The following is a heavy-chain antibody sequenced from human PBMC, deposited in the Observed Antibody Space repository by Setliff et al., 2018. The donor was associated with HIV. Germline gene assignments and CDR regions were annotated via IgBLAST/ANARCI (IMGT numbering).Heavy chain of an antibody. D-gene: IGHD5-18*01. V-gene: IGHV4-59*01. CDR3: ARVQEDTVTYREYYGMDV. CDR1: GRSIRNYY. J-gene: IGHJ6*02. CDR2: IYYSGST. Sequence: PSETLSPTCRVSGRSIRNYYWSWIRQPPGKGLEWIGNIYYSGSTSYNPSFKSRVTISVDTSNNQFSLDLGSRTAADTAVYYGARVQEDTVTYREYYGMDVWGQGTTVTVSS.